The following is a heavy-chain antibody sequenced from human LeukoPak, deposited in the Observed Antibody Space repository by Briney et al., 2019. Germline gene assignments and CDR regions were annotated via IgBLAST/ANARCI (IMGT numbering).Heavy chain of an antibody. J-gene: IGHJ6*03. CDR3: AREAEQWLDYYYYYMDV. CDR1: GYTFTSYD. V-gene: IGHV1-8*01. CDR2: MNPNSGNT. Sequence: ASVKVSCKTSGYTFTSYDINWVRQATGQGLEWMGWMNPNSGNTGYAQKFQGRVTMTRNTSISTAYMELSSLRSDDTAVYYCAREAEQWLDYYYYYMDVWSKGTTVTVSS. D-gene: IGHD6-19*01.